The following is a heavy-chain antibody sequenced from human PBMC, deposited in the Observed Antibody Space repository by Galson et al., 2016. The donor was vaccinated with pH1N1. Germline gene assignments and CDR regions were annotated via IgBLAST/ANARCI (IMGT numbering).Heavy chain of an antibody. D-gene: IGHD2-15*01. CDR1: GFPLSTSW. J-gene: IGHJ4*02. Sequence: SLRLSCAAVGFPLSTSWMHWVRQAPGKGLEWVANIKQDGSAKCYVGSVKGRFTISRANAKNSVYLQMNSLRAEDTAVYYRARAVGGGSCHWGQGTLVTVSS. CDR2: IKQDGSAK. V-gene: IGHV3-7*05. CDR3: ARAVGGGSCH.